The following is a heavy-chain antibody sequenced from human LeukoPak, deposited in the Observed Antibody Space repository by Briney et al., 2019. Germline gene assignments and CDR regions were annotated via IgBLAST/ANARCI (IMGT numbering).Heavy chain of an antibody. CDR3: ARHIAVAGSDY. D-gene: IGHD6-19*01. Sequence: SETLSLTCTVSGGSISSYYWSWIRQPPGKGLEWIGYIYYGGSTNYNPSLKSRVTISVDTSKNQFSLKLSSVTAADTAVYYCARHIAVAGSDYWGQGTLVTVSS. CDR2: IYYGGST. V-gene: IGHV4-59*08. CDR1: GGSISSYY. J-gene: IGHJ4*02.